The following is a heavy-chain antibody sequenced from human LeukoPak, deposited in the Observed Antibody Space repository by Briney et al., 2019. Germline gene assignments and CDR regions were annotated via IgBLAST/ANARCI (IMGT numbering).Heavy chain of an antibody. V-gene: IGHV1-2*02. D-gene: IGHD5-18*01. J-gene: IGHJ4*02. CDR2: TNPNSGGT. CDR3: ARGGHGYSYGYHTPYYFDY. CDR1: GYTFTGYY. Sequence: ASVKVSCKASGYTFTGYYMHWVRQAPGQGLEWMGWTNPNSGGTNYAQKFQGRVTMTRDTSISTAYMELSRLRSDDTAVYYCARGGHGYSYGYHTPYYFDYWGQGTLVTVSS.